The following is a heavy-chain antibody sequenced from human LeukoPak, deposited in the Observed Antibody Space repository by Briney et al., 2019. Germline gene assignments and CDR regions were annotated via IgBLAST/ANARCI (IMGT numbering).Heavy chain of an antibody. D-gene: IGHD2-21*02. Sequence: GGSLRLSCAASGFTFSSYAMSWVRQAPGKGLEWVSAISGSGGSTYYADSVKGRFTISRDNSKNTLYLQMNSLRAEDTAVYYCAKGGQHIVVVTALYYFGYWGQGTLVTVSS. CDR3: AKGGQHIVVVTALYYFGY. J-gene: IGHJ4*02. CDR2: ISGSGGST. V-gene: IGHV3-23*01. CDR1: GFTFSSYA.